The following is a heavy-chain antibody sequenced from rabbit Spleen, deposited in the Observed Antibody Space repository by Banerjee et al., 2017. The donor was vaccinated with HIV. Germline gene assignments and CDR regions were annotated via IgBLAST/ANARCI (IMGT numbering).Heavy chain of an antibody. CDR3: ARDGAGGSYFAL. CDR2: IAGSSSGFT. V-gene: IGHV1S40*01. CDR1: GFSFSSSDY. D-gene: IGHD8-1*01. Sequence: QSLEESGGGLVQPEGSLALTCKASGFSFSSSDYICWVRQAPGKGLEWISCIAGSSSGFTYSATWVNGRFSISRENAQNTVFLQMTSLTAADTATYFCARDGAGGSYFALWGPGTLVTVS. J-gene: IGHJ4*01.